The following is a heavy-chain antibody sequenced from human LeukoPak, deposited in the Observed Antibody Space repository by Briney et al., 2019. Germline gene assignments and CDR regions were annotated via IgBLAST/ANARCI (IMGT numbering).Heavy chain of an antibody. D-gene: IGHD6-6*01. J-gene: IGHJ6*03. CDR3: ARDESIAAVYYYMDV. CDR1: GGSFSGYY. CDR2: IYHSGST. Sequence: SETLSLTCAVYGGSFSGYYWSWIRQPPGKGLEWIGEIYHSGSTNYNPSLKSRVTISVDKSKNQFSLKLSSVTAADTAVYYCARDESIAAVYYYMDVWGKGTTVTVSS. V-gene: IGHV4-34*01.